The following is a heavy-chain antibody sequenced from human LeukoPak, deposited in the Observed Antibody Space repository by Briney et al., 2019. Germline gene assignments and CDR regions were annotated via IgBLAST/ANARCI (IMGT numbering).Heavy chain of an antibody. V-gene: IGHV3-30-3*01. CDR1: GFTFSSYA. J-gene: IGHJ3*02. D-gene: IGHD6-6*01. CDR3: ARDRSPYDI. CDR2: ISYDGSNK. Sequence: GGSLRLSCAASGFTFSSYAMHWVRQAPGKGLEWVAVISYDGSNKYYADSVKGRFTISRDNSKNTLYLQMNSLRAEDTAVYYCARDRSPYDIWGQGTMVIVSS.